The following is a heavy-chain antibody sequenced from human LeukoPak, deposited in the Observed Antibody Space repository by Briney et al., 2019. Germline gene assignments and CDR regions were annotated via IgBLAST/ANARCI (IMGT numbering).Heavy chain of an antibody. CDR2: ISNSGNTI. D-gene: IGHD6-6*01. CDR3: ARADDSSSGYFDY. Sequence: GGSLRLSCAASGFTFSDYYMSWIRQAPGKGLEWVSYISNSGNTIKYADSMKGRFTISRDNAMNSLYLQMDSLRAEDTAVYYCARADDSSSGYFDYWGQGTLVTVSS. J-gene: IGHJ4*02. CDR1: GFTFSDYY. V-gene: IGHV3-11*04.